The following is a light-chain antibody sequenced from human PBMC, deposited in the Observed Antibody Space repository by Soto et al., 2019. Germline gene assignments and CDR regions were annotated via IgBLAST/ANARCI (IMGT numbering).Light chain of an antibody. CDR2: WAS. Sequence: DVVMTQSPDSLSLSLGERATINCKSSQSPLSSSDNRNYIAWFQQKVGQPPKLLIRWASTRESEATDRSSASGSATDFTKNKHSLQAEDVAGYSCQTYYRVPLTFGGGTKVDIK. V-gene: IGKV4-1*01. J-gene: IGKJ4*01. CDR3: QTYYRVPLT. CDR1: QSPLSSSDNRNY.